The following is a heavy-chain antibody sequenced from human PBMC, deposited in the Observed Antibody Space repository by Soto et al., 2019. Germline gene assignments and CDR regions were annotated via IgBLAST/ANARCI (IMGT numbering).Heavy chain of an antibody. J-gene: IGHJ6*02. D-gene: IGHD3-3*01. CDR1: GFYFSSYG. CDR2: ICCDGSTK. V-gene: IGHV3-33*01. Sequence: PGESLRLSCAASGFYFSSYGMHWVRQAPGKGLEWVGVICCDGSTKYDASPVKGRFTISIDNSKNTLYLQMSILGADDTAVYYCARADNPYCDFWSGYSYYYYCMDVWCQGTTVTVSS. CDR3: ARADNPYCDFWSGYSYYYYCMDV.